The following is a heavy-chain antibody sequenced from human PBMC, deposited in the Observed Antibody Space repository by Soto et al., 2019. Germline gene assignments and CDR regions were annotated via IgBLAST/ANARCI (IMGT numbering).Heavy chain of an antibody. Sequence: GESLKISCAASGCTFSSYAISWIRLSPGKGLEWVSVISGSGHNTYYTPSVKGRFTISRDDFKNTLYLQMNSLRTEDTAMYYCAKLRDFVVLPAGILDYWGPGTLVTVSS. CDR1: GCTFSSYA. V-gene: IGHV3-23*01. D-gene: IGHD2-8*01. CDR3: AKLRDFVVLPAGILDY. J-gene: IGHJ4*02. CDR2: ISGSGHNT.